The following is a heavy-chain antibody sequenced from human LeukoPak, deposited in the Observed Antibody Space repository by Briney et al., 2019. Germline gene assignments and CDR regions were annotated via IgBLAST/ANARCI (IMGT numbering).Heavy chain of an antibody. CDR2: IKQDGSEI. CDR1: GFNMSDFW. J-gene: IGHJ5*01. D-gene: IGHD2-15*01. CDR3: ARDIDWLDC. Sequence: GGSLRLSCIASGFNMSDFWMSWVRQAPGKGLEWVANIKQDGSEIYSGDSLKGRFTISRDNAKNSLYLQMNSLRGEDTAVYYCARDIDWLDCWGQGTLVTVSS. V-gene: IGHV3-7*01.